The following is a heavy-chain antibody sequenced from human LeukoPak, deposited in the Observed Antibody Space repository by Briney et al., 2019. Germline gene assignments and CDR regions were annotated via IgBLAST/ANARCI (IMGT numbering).Heavy chain of an antibody. D-gene: IGHD2-15*01. CDR2: FYASGST. CDR3: AGTRKYCSGGSCYNWFDP. J-gene: IGHJ5*02. V-gene: IGHV4-61*02. CDR1: GGSISSDDYY. Sequence: PSETLSLTCTVSGGSISSDDYYWSWIRQPAGKGLEWIGRFYASGSTTYNPSLKIRVTISIDTSKYQFSLKLTSVTAADTAVYYCAGTRKYCSGGSCYNWFDPWGQGTLVTVSS.